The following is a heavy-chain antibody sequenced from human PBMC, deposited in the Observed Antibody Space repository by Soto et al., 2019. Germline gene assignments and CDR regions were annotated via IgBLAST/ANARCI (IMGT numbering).Heavy chain of an antibody. CDR3: AKGGTNSNKYYYYYSYMDV. CDR1: GFTFSSYA. V-gene: IGHV3-23*01. Sequence: GGSLRLSCAASGFTFSSYAMSWVRQAPGKGLEWVSAISGSGGSTYYADSVKGRFTISRDDSKNTLYLQMNSLRAEDTAVYYCAKGGTNSNKYYYYYSYMDVWGKGTTVTXSS. CDR2: ISGSGGST. D-gene: IGHD1-1*01. J-gene: IGHJ6*03.